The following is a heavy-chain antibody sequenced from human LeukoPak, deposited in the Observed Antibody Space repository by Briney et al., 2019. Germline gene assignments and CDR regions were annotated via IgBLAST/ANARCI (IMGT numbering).Heavy chain of an antibody. CDR1: GFTFNNYA. D-gene: IGHD3-3*01. Sequence: GGSLRLSCAASGFTFNNYAMSWVRQAPGKGLEWVSSVGPSGASPFYADSVKGRFTISRDIPKSTLYLQMNSLRAEDTATYFCAKGGIKRFGMVPDWFDPWGQGTLVTVSS. J-gene: IGHJ5*02. V-gene: IGHV3-23*01. CDR2: VGPSGASP. CDR3: AKGGIKRFGMVPDWFDP.